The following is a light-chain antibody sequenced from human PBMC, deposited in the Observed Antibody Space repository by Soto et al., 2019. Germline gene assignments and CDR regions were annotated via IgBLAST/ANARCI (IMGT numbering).Light chain of an antibody. V-gene: IGKV3-20*01. CDR3: QQYGSSPST. CDR1: QSVSSNY. J-gene: IGKJ1*01. CDR2: GAS. Sequence: IVVTQSPGTRSLSPGERATVSCRASQSVSSNYITWYQQKPGQAPRRLIFGASSRATGIPDRFSGSGSGTDFTLTISRLEPEDFAVYYCQQYGSSPSTFGQGTKVDIK.